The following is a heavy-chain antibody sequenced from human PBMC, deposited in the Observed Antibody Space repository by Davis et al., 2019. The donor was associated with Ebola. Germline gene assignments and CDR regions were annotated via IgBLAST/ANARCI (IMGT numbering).Heavy chain of an antibody. CDR1: GFIVSTNY. D-gene: IGHD1-26*01. Sequence: PGGSLRLSCAASGFIVSTNYVTWVRQAPGKGLEWVSIIYGGGGKNYADSVRGRFTISRDNSKNTVHLQMNSLRGEDTAVYYCAATVGPTKAAFDIWGQGTMVSVPS. J-gene: IGHJ3*02. CDR2: IYGGGGK. CDR3: AATVGPTKAAFDI. V-gene: IGHV3-53*01.